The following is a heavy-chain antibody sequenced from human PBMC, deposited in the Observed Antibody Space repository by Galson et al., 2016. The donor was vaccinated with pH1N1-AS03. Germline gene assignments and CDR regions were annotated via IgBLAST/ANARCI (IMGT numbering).Heavy chain of an antibody. D-gene: IGHD5-24*01. CDR1: GFTFSSYG. Sequence: SLRLSCAASGFTFSSYGMHWVRQAPGKGLEWVAVISYDGSNKYYADSVKGRFTISRDNSKNTLYLQMNSLRAEDTAVYYCARVDSSTYSDGWVPFDYWGQGTLVTVSS. CDR2: ISYDGSNK. V-gene: IGHV3-30*03. J-gene: IGHJ4*02. CDR3: ARVDSSTYSDGWVPFDY.